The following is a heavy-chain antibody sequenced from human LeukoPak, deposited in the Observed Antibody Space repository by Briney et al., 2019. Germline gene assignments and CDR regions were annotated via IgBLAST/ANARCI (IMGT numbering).Heavy chain of an antibody. CDR1: GFTFSSYG. CDR3: AKAGFYCGGDCYSSRNWFDP. V-gene: IGHV3-30*02. D-gene: IGHD2-21*02. CDR2: IRYDGSNK. Sequence: GGSLRLSCAASGFTFSSYGMHWVRQAPGKGLEWVAFIRYDGSNKYYADSVKGRFTISRDNSKNTLYLQMNSLRAEDTAVYYCAKAGFYCGGDCYSSRNWFDPWGQGTPVTVSS. J-gene: IGHJ5*02.